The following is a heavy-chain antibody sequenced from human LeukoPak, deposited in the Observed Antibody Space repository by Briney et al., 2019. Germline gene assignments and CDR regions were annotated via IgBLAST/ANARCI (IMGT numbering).Heavy chain of an antibody. V-gene: IGHV1-18*01. CDR2: ISAYNGHT. D-gene: IGHD6-6*01. J-gene: IGHJ4*02. CDR3: ARDPSSYLDY. CDR1: GYTFTSSG. Sequence: ASVKVSCTASGYTFTSSGISWVRQAPGQGLEWMGWISAYNGHTNYAQKLQGRVTMTTDTSTSTAYIELRSLTSDDTAVYYCARDPSSYLDYWGQGTLVTVSS.